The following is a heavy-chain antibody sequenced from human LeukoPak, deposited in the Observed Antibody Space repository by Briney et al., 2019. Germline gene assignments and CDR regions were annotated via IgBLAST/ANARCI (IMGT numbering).Heavy chain of an antibody. D-gene: IGHD3-22*01. Sequence: QPGGSLRLSCAASGFTFSSYAMHWVRQAPGKGLEYVSSISSNGGSTYYANSVKGRFTISRDNSKNTLYLQMNSLRAEDTAVYYCAKRRGSGYYLENLPFDYWGQGTLVTVSS. CDR2: ISSNGGST. CDR1: GFTFSSYA. V-gene: IGHV3-64*01. CDR3: AKRRGSGYYLENLPFDY. J-gene: IGHJ4*02.